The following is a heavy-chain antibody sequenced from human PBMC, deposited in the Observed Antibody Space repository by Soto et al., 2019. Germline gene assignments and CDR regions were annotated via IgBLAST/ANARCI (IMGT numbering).Heavy chain of an antibody. CDR3: ARDVLGYCSGGSCYSFDY. CDR2: LYYSGST. D-gene: IGHD2-15*01. J-gene: IGHJ4*02. Sequence: QVQLQESGPGLVKPSQTLSLTCTVSGGSISSGGYYWSWIRQHPGKGLEWIGYLYYSGSTYYNPSLKSRVTISVDTSKNQFSLKLSSVTAADTAVYYCARDVLGYCSGGSCYSFDYWGQGTLVTVST. V-gene: IGHV4-31*03. CDR1: GGSISSGGYY.